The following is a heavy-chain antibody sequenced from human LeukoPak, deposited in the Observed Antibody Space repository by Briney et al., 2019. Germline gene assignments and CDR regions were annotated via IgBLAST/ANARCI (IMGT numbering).Heavy chain of an antibody. CDR2: INHSGST. CDR1: GGSFSGYY. V-gene: IGHV4-34*01. Sequence: PSETLSLTCAVYGGSFSGYYWSWIRQPPGKGLEWIGEINHSGSTNYNPSLKSRVTISVDTSKNQFSLKLSSVTAADTAVYYCARYRGDYYGSGAAGYYYMDVWGKGTTVTISS. CDR3: ARYRGDYYGSGAAGYYYMDV. D-gene: IGHD3-10*01. J-gene: IGHJ6*03.